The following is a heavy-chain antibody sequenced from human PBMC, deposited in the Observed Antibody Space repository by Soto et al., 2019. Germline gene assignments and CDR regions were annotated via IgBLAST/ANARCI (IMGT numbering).Heavy chain of an antibody. V-gene: IGHV1-46*01. CDR2: INPSGGST. J-gene: IGHJ6*02. Sequence: ASVKVSCKASGYTFTSYYMHWVRQAPGQGLEWMGIINPSGGSTSYAQKFQGRVTITRDTSASTAYMELSSLRSEDTAVYYCARGYTMVRGVRVGYYYYGMDVWGQGTTVTVSS. D-gene: IGHD3-10*01. CDR1: GYTFTSYY. CDR3: ARGYTMVRGVRVGYYYYGMDV.